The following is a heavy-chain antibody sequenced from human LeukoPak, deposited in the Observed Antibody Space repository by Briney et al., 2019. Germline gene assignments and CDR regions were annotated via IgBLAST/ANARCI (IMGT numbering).Heavy chain of an antibody. J-gene: IGHJ6*03. CDR1: GDTFSRYA. V-gene: IGHV1-69*13. CDR3: ATTGGDIYYYYMDV. D-gene: IGHD3-16*01. CDR2: IIPVLSTA. Sequence: SVKVSCKASGDTFSRYAISWVRQAPGQGPEWMGGIIPVLSTANYAQKFQDRVTITADESTSTTYMELSSLKSEDTAVYYCATTGGDIYYYYMDVWGKGTTVTISS.